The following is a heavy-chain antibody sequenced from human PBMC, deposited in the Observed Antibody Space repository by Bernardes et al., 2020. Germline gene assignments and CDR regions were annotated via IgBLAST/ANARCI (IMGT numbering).Heavy chain of an antibody. D-gene: IGHD5-12*01. V-gene: IGHV4-59*01. CDR3: AREGGYSPPAGYYYYGMDV. CDR2: IYYSGST. J-gene: IGHJ6*02. Sequence: TLSLTCTVSGGSISSYYWSWIRQPPGKGLEWIGYIYYSGSTNYNPSLKSRVTISVDTSKNQFSLKLSSVTAADTAVYYCAREGGYSPPAGYYYYGMDVWGQGTTVTVSS. CDR1: GGSISSYY.